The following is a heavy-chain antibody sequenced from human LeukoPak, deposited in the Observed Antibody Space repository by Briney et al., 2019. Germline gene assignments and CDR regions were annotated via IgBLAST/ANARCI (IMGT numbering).Heavy chain of an antibody. CDR2: IDPSDSYT. D-gene: IGHD3-3*01. Sequence: GESLEISCKGSGYSFTSYWISWVRQMPGKGLEWMGRIDPSDSYTNYSPSFQGHVTISADKSISTAYLQWSSLKASDTAMYYCAREDYDFWSGYYAIYWFDPWGQGTLVTVSS. CDR1: GYSFTSYW. V-gene: IGHV5-10-1*01. J-gene: IGHJ5*02. CDR3: AREDYDFWSGYYAIYWFDP.